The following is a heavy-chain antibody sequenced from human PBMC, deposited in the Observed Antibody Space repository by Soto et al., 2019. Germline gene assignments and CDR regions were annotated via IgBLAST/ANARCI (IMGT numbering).Heavy chain of an antibody. Sequence: QVQLQESGPGLVKPSQTLSLTCTVPGDSIRSGGHYWSRIRQRPGKGLEWIGYIYYSGRTYYNPSLKSRVTISVDTSKNQFSLKVNSVTPADTAVYYCARGLIWFGESQHLDYWGQGTLVAVSS. CDR2: IYYSGRT. J-gene: IGHJ4*02. D-gene: IGHD3-10*01. V-gene: IGHV4-31*03. CDR3: ARGLIWFGESQHLDY. CDR1: GDSIRSGGHY.